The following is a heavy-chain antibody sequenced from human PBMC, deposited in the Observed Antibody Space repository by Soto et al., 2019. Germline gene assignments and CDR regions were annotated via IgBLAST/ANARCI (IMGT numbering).Heavy chain of an antibody. CDR2: ISGSGGST. CDR1: GFTFSSYA. V-gene: IGHV3-23*01. D-gene: IGHD6-6*01. Sequence: GGSLRLSCAASGFTFSSYAMSWVRQAPGKGLEWVSAISGSGGSTYYADSVKGRFTISRDNSKNTLYLQMNSLRAEDTAAYYCAKDPSKYSSSYFDYWGQGTLVTVSS. CDR3: AKDPSKYSSSYFDY. J-gene: IGHJ4*02.